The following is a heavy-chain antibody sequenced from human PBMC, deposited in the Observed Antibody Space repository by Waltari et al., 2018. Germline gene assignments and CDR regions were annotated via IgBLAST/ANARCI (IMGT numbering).Heavy chain of an antibody. CDR2: IWYDGSNK. Sequence: QVQLVESGGGVVQPGRSLRLSCAASGFTFSSYGMHWVRQAPGTGLGWVAVIWYDGSNKDYADAVKGRFTIARDNSKNTLYLQMNSLRAEDTAVYYCARGHFGELYPDALDIWGQGTMVTVSS. CDR3: ARGHFGELYPDALDI. D-gene: IGHD3-10*01. CDR1: GFTFSSYG. V-gene: IGHV3-33*01. J-gene: IGHJ3*02.